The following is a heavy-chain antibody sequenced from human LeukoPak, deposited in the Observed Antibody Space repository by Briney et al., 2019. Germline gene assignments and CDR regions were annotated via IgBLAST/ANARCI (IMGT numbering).Heavy chain of an antibody. D-gene: IGHD3-10*01. J-gene: IGHJ4*02. V-gene: IGHV1-2*02. CDR1: GYTFTGYY. CDR2: INPNSGGT. CDR3: ARARGVISDY. Sequence: GASVKVSCKASGYTFTGYYMHWVRQAPGQGLEWMGWINPNSGGTNYAQKFQGRVTMTRDTSISTAYMELSSLRSEDTAVYYCARARGVISDYWGQGTLVTVSS.